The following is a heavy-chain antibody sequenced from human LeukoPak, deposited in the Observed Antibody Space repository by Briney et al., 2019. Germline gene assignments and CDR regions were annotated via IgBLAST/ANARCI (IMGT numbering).Heavy chain of an antibody. V-gene: IGHV4-59*01. CDR3: ARAPLYSGGSGWSIYYFYAMDV. Sequence: PSETLSLTCNISEGSISHDYWVWVRQPPGKGLEWIGYIDNSGSTNYNPSLKSRVTISLDTPKSQFSLKLSSVTAADTAVYYCARAPLYSGGSGWSIYYFYAMDVWGQGTTVTVSS. J-gene: IGHJ6*02. D-gene: IGHD6-19*01. CDR2: IDNSGST. CDR1: EGSISHDY.